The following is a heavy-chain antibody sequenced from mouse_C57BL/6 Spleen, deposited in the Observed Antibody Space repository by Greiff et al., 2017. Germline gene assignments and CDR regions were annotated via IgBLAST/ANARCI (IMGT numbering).Heavy chain of an antibody. CDR1: VYTFTCYW. Sequence: VQLQQPGAELVLPGASVMLSCKASVYTFTCYWMHWVKQRPGQGLEWIGEIDPSAGDTTYNQKFKGKSTLTVDKSSSTAYMQLSSLTSEDSAVYYCARQDDYDGAYYLDYWGQGTTLTVSS. V-gene: IGHV1-69*01. CDR3: ARQDDYDGAYYLDY. CDR2: IDPSAGDT. J-gene: IGHJ2*01. D-gene: IGHD2-4*01.